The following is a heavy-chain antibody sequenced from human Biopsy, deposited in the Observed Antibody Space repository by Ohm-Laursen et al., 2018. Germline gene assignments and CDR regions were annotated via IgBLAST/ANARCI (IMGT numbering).Heavy chain of an antibody. Sequence: SLRLSCAASGFTFNTYGMQWVGQAQGRGLKGVEFIFYDGSNTYYADSVKGRFTISRDNSRDTLYLQMSSLRAEDTAVYYCAKDRYNYTPIGGFSMDVWGQGTTVTVSS. CDR3: AKDRYNYTPIGGFSMDV. D-gene: IGHD5-18*01. CDR2: IFYDGSNT. V-gene: IGHV3-30*18. CDR1: GFTFNTYG. J-gene: IGHJ6*02.